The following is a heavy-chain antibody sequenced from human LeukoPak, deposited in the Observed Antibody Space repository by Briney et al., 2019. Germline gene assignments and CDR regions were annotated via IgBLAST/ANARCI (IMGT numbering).Heavy chain of an antibody. CDR2: IIPIFGTA. V-gene: IGHV1-69*13. CDR3: ARQDHRYCSNTICYTPHASYYMDV. CDR1: GGTFSSYA. Sequence: ASVKVSCKASGGTFSSYAISWVRQAPGQGLDWMGGIIPIFGTANYAHKFQGRVTLTADESTSTAYMELSRLRSEDTAVYYCARQDHRYCSNTICYTPHASYYMDVWGKATTVTVSS. D-gene: IGHD2-2*02. J-gene: IGHJ6*03.